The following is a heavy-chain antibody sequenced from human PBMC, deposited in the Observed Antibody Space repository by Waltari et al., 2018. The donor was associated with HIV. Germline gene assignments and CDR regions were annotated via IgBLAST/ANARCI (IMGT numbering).Heavy chain of an antibody. V-gene: IGHV4-39*07. D-gene: IGHD3-22*01. CDR3: ARGLTVVYYYGMDV. J-gene: IGHJ6*02. Sequence: QLQLQESGPGLVKPSENLSLTCTVSGGSSSSSSDYWGWLRQPPGKGLEWIGSIYYSGSTYYNPSLKSRVTISVDTSKNQFSLKLSSVTAADTAVYYCARGLTVVYYYGMDVWGQGTTVTVSS. CDR1: GGSSSSSSDY. CDR2: IYYSGST.